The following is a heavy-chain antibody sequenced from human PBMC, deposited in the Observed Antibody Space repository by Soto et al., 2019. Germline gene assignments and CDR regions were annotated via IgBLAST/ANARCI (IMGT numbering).Heavy chain of an antibody. J-gene: IGHJ4*02. CDR1: GYTFTGYY. CDR3: ARGYYGSGNLFDY. D-gene: IGHD3-10*01. CDR2: INPNSGGT. V-gene: IGHV1-2*02. Sequence: ASVKVSCKXSGYTFTGYYMHWVRQAPGQGLEWMGWINPNSGGTNYAQKFQGRVTMTRDTSISTAYMELSRLRSDDTAVYYCARGYYGSGNLFDYWGQGTLVTVSS.